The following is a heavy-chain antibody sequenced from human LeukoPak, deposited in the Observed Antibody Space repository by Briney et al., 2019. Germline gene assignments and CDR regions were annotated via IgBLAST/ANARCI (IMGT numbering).Heavy chain of an antibody. Sequence: PSETPSLTCAVSGGSISSNSYYWGWIRQPPGKVLEWIGSIYYSGSTYYNPSLKSRVTISVDTSKNQFSLKLSSVTAADTAVYYCARTRYYYNSRSYGAPYYFDYWGQGALVTVSS. D-gene: IGHD3-10*01. V-gene: IGHV4-39*01. CDR2: IYYSGST. J-gene: IGHJ4*02. CDR1: GGSISSNSYY. CDR3: ARTRYYYNSRSYGAPYYFDY.